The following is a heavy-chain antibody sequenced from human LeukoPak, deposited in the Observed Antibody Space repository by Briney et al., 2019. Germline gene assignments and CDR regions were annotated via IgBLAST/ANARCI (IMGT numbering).Heavy chain of an antibody. V-gene: IGHV4-34*01. D-gene: IGHD2-21*01. CDR2: INHSGST. CDR3: ARTAYYPNDY. CDR1: GGSFSGYY. Sequence: SETLSLTCAVYGGSFSGYYWSWIRQPPGKGLEWIGEINHSGSTNYNPSLKSRVTISVDTSKNQFSLKLSSETAADTAVYYCARTAYYPNDYWGQGTLVTVSS. J-gene: IGHJ4*02.